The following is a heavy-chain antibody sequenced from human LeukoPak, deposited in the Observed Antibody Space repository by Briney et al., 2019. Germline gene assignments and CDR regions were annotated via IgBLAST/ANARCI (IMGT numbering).Heavy chain of an antibody. CDR3: ARVVTVPTAVYYYYYLDV. J-gene: IGHJ6*03. D-gene: IGHD1-1*01. V-gene: IGHV4-59*11. CDR2: VYNSGNT. CDR1: RGSIISHY. Sequence: SSETLSLTCTVSRGSIISHYWSWIRQPPGKGLEWIGSVYNSGNTNYNASLRSRVTISVDTPKNQFSLEMSSVTAADTAVYYCARVVTVPTAVYYYYYLDVWGKGTTVTVSS.